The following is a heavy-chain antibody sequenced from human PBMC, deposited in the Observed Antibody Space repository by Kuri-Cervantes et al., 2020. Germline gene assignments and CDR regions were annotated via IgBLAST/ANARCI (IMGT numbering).Heavy chain of an antibody. J-gene: IGHJ3*02. CDR2: ISYDGSNK. V-gene: IGHV3-30-3*01. Sequence: GESLKISCAASGFTFSSYAMHWVRQAPGKGLEWVAVISYDGSNKYYADSVKGRFTISRDNSKNTLYLQMNSLRAEDTAVYYCARGPYRSWLQIDAFGIWGQGTMVTVSS. CDR1: GFTFSSYA. CDR3: ARGPYRSWLQIDAFGI. D-gene: IGHD5-12*01.